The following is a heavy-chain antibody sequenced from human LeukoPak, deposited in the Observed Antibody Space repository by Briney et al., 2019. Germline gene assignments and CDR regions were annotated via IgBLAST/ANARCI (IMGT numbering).Heavy chain of an antibody. CDR3: ARGWLQSGFDS. V-gene: IGHV4-59*12. Sequence: SETLSLTCTVSGGSISSYYWSWIRQPPGKGLEWIGYIYYSGSTNNNPSLKSRVTISVDTPKNQFSLQLNSVTPEDTAVYYCARGWLQSGFDSWGQGTLVTVSS. D-gene: IGHD5-24*01. CDR1: GGSISSYY. CDR2: IYYSGST. J-gene: IGHJ4*02.